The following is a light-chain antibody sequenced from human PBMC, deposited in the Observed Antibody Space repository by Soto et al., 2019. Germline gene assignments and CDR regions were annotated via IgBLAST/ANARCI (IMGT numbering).Light chain of an antibody. CDR2: DAS. Sequence: EIVLTQSPATLSLSPGERATLSCRASQSVSSYLAWYQQKPGQAPRLLIYDASNRATGIPARFSGSGSGTEFTLTISSLQSEDFAVYYCQQYNNWPPKFGQGTKVDI. V-gene: IGKV3-11*01. CDR1: QSVSSY. J-gene: IGKJ1*01. CDR3: QQYNNWPPK.